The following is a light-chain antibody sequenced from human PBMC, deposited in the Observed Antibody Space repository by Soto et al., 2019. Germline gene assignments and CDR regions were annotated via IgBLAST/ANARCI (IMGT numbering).Light chain of an antibody. CDR1: KSICRF. CDR2: DAS. J-gene: IGKJ1*01. CDR3: QQCYMGWT. Sequence: DIQMTQSPSTLSASVGDRVTITCRASKSICRFLAWYQHQPGKAPKLLIYDASTLESGVSSRCSGTGSGTEFTFSSSSLQHEDFGNYCCQQCYMGWTFGQGTKVDFK. V-gene: IGKV1-5*01.